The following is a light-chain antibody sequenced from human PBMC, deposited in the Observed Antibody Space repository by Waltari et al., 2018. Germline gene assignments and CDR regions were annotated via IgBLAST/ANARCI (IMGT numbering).Light chain of an antibody. CDR1: SSDVGSYNA. Sequence: QSALTQPASVSGSPGQSITISCTGTSSDVGSYNAVPWYQKHPGKPPKLMIYEVPKRPSGISDRFAGSKSGNTASLTISGLQAEDEADYYCCSYASTDSYVFGTGTKVTVL. CDR2: EVP. CDR3: CSYASTDSYV. V-gene: IGLV2-23*02. J-gene: IGLJ1*01.